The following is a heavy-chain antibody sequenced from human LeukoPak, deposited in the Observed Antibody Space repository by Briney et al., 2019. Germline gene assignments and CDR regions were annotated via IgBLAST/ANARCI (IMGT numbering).Heavy chain of an antibody. J-gene: IGHJ4*02. CDR1: GFTFSNYW. CDR3: VRQAVSGDSGIAY. CDR2: INPDGSSS. Sequence: GGSLRLSCAASGFTFSNYWMHWVRQAPGKGLEWVSRINPDGSSSNYADSVKGRFTMSRDSAKSMVYLQMDGLRAEDTAVFSCVRQAVSGDSGIAYWGRGVLVTVSS. D-gene: IGHD4-17*01. V-gene: IGHV3-74*01.